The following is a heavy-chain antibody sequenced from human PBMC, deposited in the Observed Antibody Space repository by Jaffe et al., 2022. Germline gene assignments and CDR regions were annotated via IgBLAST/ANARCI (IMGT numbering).Heavy chain of an antibody. CDR1: GFTFSSYA. D-gene: IGHD2-15*01. CDR2: ISANGGSP. Sequence: EVQLLESGGGLVQPGGSLRLSCAASGFTFSSYAMSWVRQAPVKGLEWVSAISANGGSPYYADSVKGRFTISRDNSKNTLYLQMNSLRAEDTAVYYCAKRPLGYCSGGSCYLDYWGQGTLVTVSS. J-gene: IGHJ4*02. CDR3: AKRPLGYCSGGSCYLDY. V-gene: IGHV3-23*01.